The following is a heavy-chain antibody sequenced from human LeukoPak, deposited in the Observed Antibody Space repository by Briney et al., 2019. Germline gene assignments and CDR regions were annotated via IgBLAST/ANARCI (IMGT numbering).Heavy chain of an antibody. D-gene: IGHD3-22*01. CDR2: ISYDGNNQ. V-gene: IGHV3-30-3*01. Sequence: GRSLRLSCAASGFTFTSYAMYWVRQAPGKGLEWVALISYDGNNQYYADSVKGRFTISRDNSKNTLFLQMSSLRAEDTAVYYCARTSYHDTNSYYYPDYWGQGTLVTVSS. J-gene: IGHJ4*02. CDR1: GFTFTSYA. CDR3: ARTSYHDTNSYYYPDY.